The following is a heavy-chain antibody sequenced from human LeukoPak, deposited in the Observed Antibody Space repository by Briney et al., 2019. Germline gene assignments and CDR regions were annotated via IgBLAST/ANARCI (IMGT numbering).Heavy chain of an antibody. V-gene: IGHV3-7*01. Sequence: GGSLRLSCAASGFTFSAYWMTWVRQARGKGLEGVAIINGNGGLRYYVDSLKGRFTISRDNTKNSLYLQMSSLRAEDTAFYYCARVGKSGWDFDHWGQGTLVTVSS. J-gene: IGHJ5*02. CDR2: INGNGGLR. CDR3: ARVGKSGWDFDH. CDR1: GFTFSAYW. D-gene: IGHD6-19*01.